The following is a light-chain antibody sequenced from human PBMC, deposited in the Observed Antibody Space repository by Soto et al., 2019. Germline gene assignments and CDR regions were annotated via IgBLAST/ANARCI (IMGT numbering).Light chain of an antibody. Sequence: EIVMTQSPATLSVSPGERATLSCRASQSVSSNLAWYQQKPGQAPRLLIYGASTRATGLPARFSGSGSGTAFTLTISSLQSEDFAVYYCQQYNNWPRGTFGQGTKVEIK. CDR2: GAS. J-gene: IGKJ1*01. CDR3: QQYNNWPRGT. V-gene: IGKV3-15*01. CDR1: QSVSSN.